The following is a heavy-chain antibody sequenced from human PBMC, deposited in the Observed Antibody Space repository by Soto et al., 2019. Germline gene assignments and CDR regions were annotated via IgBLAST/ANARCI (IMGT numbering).Heavy chain of an antibody. CDR1: GGTFSSYA. J-gene: IGHJ6*02. Sequence: QVQLVQSGAEVKKPGSSVKVSCKASGGTFSSYAISWVRQAPGQGLEWMGGIIPIFGTANYAQKFQGRVTITADESTSTAYMELSSLRAEDTAVYYGASDSPPSIAAPYYGMDVWGQGTTVTVSS. CDR2: IIPIFGTA. CDR3: ASDSPPSIAAPYYGMDV. V-gene: IGHV1-69*01. D-gene: IGHD6-25*01.